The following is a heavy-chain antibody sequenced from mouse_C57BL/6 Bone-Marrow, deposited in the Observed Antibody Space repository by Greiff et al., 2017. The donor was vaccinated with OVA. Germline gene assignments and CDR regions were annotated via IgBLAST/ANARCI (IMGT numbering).Heavy chain of an antibody. Sequence: EVMLVESGGGLVQPGGSLKLSCAASGFTFSDYGMAWVRQAPRKGPEWVAFISNLAYSIYYADTVTGRFTISRENAKNTLYLEMSSLRSEDTAMYYCARWFYDYDAFAYWGQGTLVTVSA. CDR3: ARWFYDYDAFAY. CDR1: GFTFSDYG. V-gene: IGHV5-15*04. J-gene: IGHJ3*01. CDR2: ISNLAYSI. D-gene: IGHD2-4*01.